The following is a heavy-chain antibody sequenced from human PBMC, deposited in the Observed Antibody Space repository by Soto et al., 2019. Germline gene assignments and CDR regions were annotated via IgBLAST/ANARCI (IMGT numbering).Heavy chain of an antibody. CDR2: IIPIFGTA. CDR3: ARADKYYYYYGMDV. V-gene: IGHV1-69*06. Sequence: SVKVSCKASGGTFSSYAISWVRQAPGQGLEWMGGIIPIFGTANYAQKFQGRVTVTADTSKNQFSLQLNSVTPEDTAVYYCARADKYYYYYGMDVWGQGPRSPSP. CDR1: GGTFSSYA. J-gene: IGHJ6*02.